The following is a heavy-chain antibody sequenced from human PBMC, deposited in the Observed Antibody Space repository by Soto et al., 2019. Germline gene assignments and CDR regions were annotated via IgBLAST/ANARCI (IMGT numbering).Heavy chain of an antibody. CDR3: ARADIVVVVAAPAVMDV. CDR2: TYYRSKWYN. CDR1: GDSVSSNSAA. Sequence: SQTLSLTCVISGDSVSSNSAAWNWIRQSPSRGLEWLGRTYYRSKWYNDYAVSVKSRITINPDTSKNQFSLQLNSVTPEDTAVYYCARADIVVVVAAPAVMDVWGQGTTVIVSS. V-gene: IGHV6-1*01. J-gene: IGHJ6*02. D-gene: IGHD2-15*01.